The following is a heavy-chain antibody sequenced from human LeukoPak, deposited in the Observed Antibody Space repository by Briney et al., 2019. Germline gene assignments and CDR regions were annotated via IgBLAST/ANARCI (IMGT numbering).Heavy chain of an antibody. CDR2: ISWNSGSI. Sequence: GGSLRLSCAASGFTFDDYAMHWVRQAPGKGLEWVSGISWNSGSIGYADSVKGRFTISRDNAKNSLYLQMNSLRAEDTALYYCAKDYYGSGSFYYLFDYWGQGTLVTVSS. V-gene: IGHV3-9*01. CDR1: GFTFDDYA. D-gene: IGHD3-10*01. CDR3: AKDYYGSGSFYYLFDY. J-gene: IGHJ4*02.